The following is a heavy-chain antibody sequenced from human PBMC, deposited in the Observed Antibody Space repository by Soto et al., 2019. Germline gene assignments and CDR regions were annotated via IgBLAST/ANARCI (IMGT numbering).Heavy chain of an antibody. CDR3: ARDWARITMVRGVHYGMDV. Sequence: SQTLSLTCAISGDSVSSNSAAWNWIRQSPSRGLEWLGRTYYRSKWYNDYAVSVKSRITINPDTSKNQFSLQLNSVTPEDTAVYYCARDWARITMVRGVHYGMDVWGQGTTVTVSS. CDR1: GDSVSSNSAA. J-gene: IGHJ6*02. D-gene: IGHD3-10*01. V-gene: IGHV6-1*01. CDR2: TYYRSKWYN.